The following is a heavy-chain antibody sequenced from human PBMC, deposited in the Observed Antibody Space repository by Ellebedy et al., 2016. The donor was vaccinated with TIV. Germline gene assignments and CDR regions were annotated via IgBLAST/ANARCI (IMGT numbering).Heavy chain of an antibody. CDR2: ISGSGGST. D-gene: IGHD3-10*01. CDR1: GFTFSSYA. J-gene: IGHJ4*02. Sequence: GESLKISXAASGFTFSSYAMSWVRQAPGKGLEWVSAISGSGGSTYYADSVKGRFTISRDNSKNTLYLQMNSLRAEDTAVYYCAKDRGYGSGSYYYFDYWGQGTLVTVSS. V-gene: IGHV3-23*01. CDR3: AKDRGYGSGSYYYFDY.